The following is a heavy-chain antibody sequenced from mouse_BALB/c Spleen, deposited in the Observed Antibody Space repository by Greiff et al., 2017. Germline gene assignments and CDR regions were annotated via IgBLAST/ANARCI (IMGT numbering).Heavy chain of an antibody. V-gene: IGHV1-7*01. J-gene: IGHJ1*01. Sequence: QVQLKESGAELAKPGASVKMSCKASGYTFTLYWMHWVKQRPGQGLEWIGYINPSTGYTEYNQKFKDKATLTADKSSSTAYMKLSSLTSEDSTVYYCAPLCYGNYRYFNVRGAETTGTVP. CDR3: APLCYGNYRYFNV. CDR1: GYTFTLYW. CDR2: INPSTGYT. D-gene: IGHD2-1*01.